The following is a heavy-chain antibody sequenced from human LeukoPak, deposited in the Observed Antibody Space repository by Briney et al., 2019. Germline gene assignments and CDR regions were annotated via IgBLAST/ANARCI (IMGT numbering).Heavy chain of an antibody. CDR2: INPNSGGT. Sequence: ASVKVSCKASGGTFSSYAISWVRQAPGQGLEWMGWINPNSGGTNYAQKFQGRVTMTRDTSISTAYMELSRLRSDDTAVYYCARGPQQPYDFWSGYYFYFDYWGQGTLVTVSS. D-gene: IGHD3-3*01. CDR3: ARGPQQPYDFWSGYYFYFDY. CDR1: GGTFSSYA. J-gene: IGHJ4*02. V-gene: IGHV1-2*02.